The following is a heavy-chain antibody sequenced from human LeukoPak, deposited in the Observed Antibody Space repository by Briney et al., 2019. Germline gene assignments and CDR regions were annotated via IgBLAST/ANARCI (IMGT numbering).Heavy chain of an antibody. J-gene: IGHJ5*02. D-gene: IGHD2-15*01. CDR3: ARAPPRYCSGGRCNNGLNWFDP. CDR2: INPNSGGT. V-gene: IGHV1-2*02. Sequence: ASVKVSCKASGYTFTGYYMHWVRQAPGQGLEWMGWINPNSGGTNYAQKFQGRVTMTRDTSISTAYMELSRLRSDDTAVYYCARAPPRYCSGGRCNNGLNWFDPWRQGTLVTVSS. CDR1: GYTFTGYY.